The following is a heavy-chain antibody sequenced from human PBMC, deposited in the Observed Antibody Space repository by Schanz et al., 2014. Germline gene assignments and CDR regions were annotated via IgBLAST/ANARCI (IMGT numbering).Heavy chain of an antibody. CDR3: ARDGAELYYFDD. D-gene: IGHD1-1*01. CDR2: INQDGSEK. J-gene: IGHJ4*02. Sequence: EVQLLESGGTVVQPGGSLRVSCAASGFVFRTFAMYWVRQAPGKGLEWVANINQDGSEKYYVDSVKGRFTISRDNAKNSLYLQMNGLRAEDTAVFYCARDGAELYYFDDWGQGTMVTVSS. V-gene: IGHV3-7*01. CDR1: GFVFRTFA.